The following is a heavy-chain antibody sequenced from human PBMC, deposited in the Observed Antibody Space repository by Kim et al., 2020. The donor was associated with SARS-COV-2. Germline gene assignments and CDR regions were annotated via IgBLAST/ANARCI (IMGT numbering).Heavy chain of an antibody. CDR2: ISYDGSNK. V-gene: IGHV3-30*18. J-gene: IGHJ4*02. CDR1: GFTFSSYG. Sequence: GGSLRLSCAASGFTFSSYGMHWVRQAPGKGLEWVAVISYDGSNKYYADSVKGRFTISRDNSKNTLYLQMNSLRAEDTAVYYCAKGHIVVVIAIPDYWGQGTLVTVSS. CDR3: AKGHIVVVIAIPDY. D-gene: IGHD2-21*01.